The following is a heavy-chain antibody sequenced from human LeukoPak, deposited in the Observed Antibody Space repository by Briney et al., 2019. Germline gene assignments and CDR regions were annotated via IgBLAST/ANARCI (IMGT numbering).Heavy chain of an antibody. CDR2: IRQDGDTK. J-gene: IGHJ4*02. D-gene: IGHD6-13*01. CDR3: ARSLPYGTTWYGRSDF. Sequence: GGSLRLSCAASGFPFNAYWMTWVRQAPGKGLEWVANIRQDGDTKFYVDSVKGRFTISRDNAMNSLYLQMNSLRAEDTAIYYCARSLPYGTTWYGRSDFWGQGTLVTVSS. CDR1: GFPFNAYW. V-gene: IGHV3-7*03.